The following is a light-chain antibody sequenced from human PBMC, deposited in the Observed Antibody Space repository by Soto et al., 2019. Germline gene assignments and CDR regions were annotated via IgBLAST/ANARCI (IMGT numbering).Light chain of an antibody. CDR1: QSVNIN. V-gene: IGKV3-15*01. Sequence: EVVMTQSPATLSVSPGESATLSCWASQSVNINLAWYYQKPGQAPRLLISEASTRATGIPARFSGGGSGTKFTLTIRSLQSEDFAVYYCQQYGSSPSITFGQGTRREIK. CDR3: QQYGSSPSIT. CDR2: EAS. J-gene: IGKJ5*01.